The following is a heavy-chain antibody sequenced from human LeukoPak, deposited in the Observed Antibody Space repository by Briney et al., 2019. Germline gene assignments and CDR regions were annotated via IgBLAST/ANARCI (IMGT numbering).Heavy chain of an antibody. J-gene: IGHJ5*02. CDR3: ARTTISSTVATDWFDP. D-gene: IGHD4-17*01. V-gene: IGHV1-69*13. CDR1: GGTFSSYA. Sequence: SVKVSCKASGGTFSSYAISWVRQAPGQGLEWMGGIIPIFGTANYAQKFQGRVTITADESTSTAYMELSSLRSEDTAVYYCARTTISSTVATDWFDPWGQGTLVTVSS. CDR2: IIPIFGTA.